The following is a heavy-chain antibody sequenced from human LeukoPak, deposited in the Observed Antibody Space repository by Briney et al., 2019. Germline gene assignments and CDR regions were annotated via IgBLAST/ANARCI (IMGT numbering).Heavy chain of an antibody. Sequence: SETLSLTCTVSGGSVSSGSYYWSWIRQPPGKGLEWIGYICYSGSTNYNPSLKSRVTISVDTSKNQFSLKLSSVTAADTAVYYCAGGTIVATIFWFDPWGQGTLVTVSS. D-gene: IGHD5-12*01. CDR2: ICYSGST. CDR1: GGSVSSGSYY. V-gene: IGHV4-61*01. J-gene: IGHJ5*02. CDR3: AGGTIVATIFWFDP.